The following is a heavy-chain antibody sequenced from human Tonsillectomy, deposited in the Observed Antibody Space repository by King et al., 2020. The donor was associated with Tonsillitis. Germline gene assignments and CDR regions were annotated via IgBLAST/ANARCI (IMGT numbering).Heavy chain of an antibody. V-gene: IGHV3-30*18. CDR3: AKDSYYGFWGGYPDL. J-gene: IGHJ5*02. D-gene: IGHD3-3*01. CDR1: GFTFSIYS. CDR2: ISYDGTDK. Sequence: VQLVESGGGVVQPGRSLRLSCALSGFTFSIYSMHWVRQAPGKGLEWVAVISYDGTDKYYADSVKGRFTISRDNSKSTLYLEMNSLRAEDTAVYYCAKDSYYGFWGGYPDLWGQGTLVTVSS.